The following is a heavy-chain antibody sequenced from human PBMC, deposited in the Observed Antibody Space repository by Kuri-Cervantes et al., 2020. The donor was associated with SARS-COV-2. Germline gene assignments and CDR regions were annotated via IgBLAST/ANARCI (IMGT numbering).Heavy chain of an antibody. V-gene: IGHV3-30*03. D-gene: IGHD6-19*01. Sequence: GESLKISCAASGFTFSSYGMHWVRQAPGKGLEWVAVISYDGSNKYYADSVKGRFTISRDNSKNTLYLQMNSLRAEDTAVYYCARGPPAAVGLYYFDYWGQGTLVTVSS. CDR1: GFTFSSYG. CDR2: ISYDGSNK. CDR3: ARGPPAAVGLYYFDY. J-gene: IGHJ4*02.